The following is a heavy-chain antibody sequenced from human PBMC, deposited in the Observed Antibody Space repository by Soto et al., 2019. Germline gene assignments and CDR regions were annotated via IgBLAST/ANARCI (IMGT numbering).Heavy chain of an antibody. D-gene: IGHD2-2*01. J-gene: IGHJ4*02. V-gene: IGHV3-23*01. Sequence: EVQLLESGGGLVQPGGSLRLSCAASGFTFSSYAMSWVRQAPGKGLEWVSAISGSGGSTYYADSVKGRFTISRDNSKNTLYLQMNSLRAEETAVYYCAKGRGYCSSTSCYVGSDYWGQGTLFTVSS. CDR1: GFTFSSYA. CDR3: AKGRGYCSSTSCYVGSDY. CDR2: ISGSGGST.